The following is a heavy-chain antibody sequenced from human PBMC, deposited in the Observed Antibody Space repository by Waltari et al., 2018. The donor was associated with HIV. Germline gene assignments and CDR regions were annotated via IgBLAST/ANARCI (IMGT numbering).Heavy chain of an antibody. J-gene: IGHJ5*02. CDR1: SFSVSGKL. Sequence: AESGGRLIQPVGSLGLSCTASSFSVSGKLVTWFRQAPGGSLEWVAVIYPDDTTHYADSVSGRFTISRAKSRTTVLLLMNGLFVDDTATYFCATGVRYYGPWGQGTRVTVSS. V-gene: IGHV3-53*01. CDR2: IYPDDTT. D-gene: IGHD3-10*01. CDR3: ATGVRYYGP.